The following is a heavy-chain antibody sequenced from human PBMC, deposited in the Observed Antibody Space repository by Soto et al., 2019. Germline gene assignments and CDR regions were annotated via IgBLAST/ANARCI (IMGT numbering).Heavy chain of an antibody. J-gene: IGHJ4*02. CDR2: IAVGSGYT. CDR1: GFTFTSSA. CDR3: AADATAWQQMVPSDY. Sequence: QMQLEQSGPEVKKPATSVKVSCKASGFTFTSSAFQWVRQARGPRLEWIGWIAVGSGYTNYAQRFQDRVTLTRDMSTATTYMELSRLTSEDTAIYYCAADATAWQQMVPSDYWGQGTLVTVSS. D-gene: IGHD2-8*01. V-gene: IGHV1-58*01.